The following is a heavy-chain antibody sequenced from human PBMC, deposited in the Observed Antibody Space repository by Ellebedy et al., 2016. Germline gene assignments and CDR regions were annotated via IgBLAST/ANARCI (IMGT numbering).Heavy chain of an antibody. V-gene: IGHV4-59*01. J-gene: IGHJ3*02. CDR1: GGSISPYY. Sequence: SETLSLTCTVSGGSISPYYWSWIRQPPGKGLEWIGYIYYSGTTNYNPSLKIRVTISVDTSNNQFSLKLSSVTAADTAVYYCARLRRFGDFHDAFDMWGQGTMVTVSS. D-gene: IGHD3-10*01. CDR2: IYYSGTT. CDR3: ARLRRFGDFHDAFDM.